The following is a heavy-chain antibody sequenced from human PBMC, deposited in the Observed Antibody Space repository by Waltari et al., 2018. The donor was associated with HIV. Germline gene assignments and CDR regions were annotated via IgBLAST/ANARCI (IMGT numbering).Heavy chain of an antibody. V-gene: IGHV3-15*01. CDR3: TTVSHDFWSGYYYDYFDH. J-gene: IGHJ4*02. CDR1: GFTFTNAW. Sequence: EVQLVEPGGGLVKPGGSLRLHCVVPGFTFTNAWMSCVRQAPGKGLGWVGRIKSKTDGGTTDYAAPVKGRFYISRDDSKNRVFLQMISLKTEDTAVYYCTTVSHDFWSGYYYDYFDHWGQGTLATVSS. D-gene: IGHD3-3*01. CDR2: IKSKTDGGTT.